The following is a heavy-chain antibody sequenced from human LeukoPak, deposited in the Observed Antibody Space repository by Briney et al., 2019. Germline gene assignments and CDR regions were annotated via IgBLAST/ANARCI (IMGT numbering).Heavy chain of an antibody. D-gene: IGHD3-22*01. Sequence: PSETLSLTCTVSGGSISSYYWSWIRQPPGKGLEWIGYIYYSGSTNYNPSLKSRVTISVDTSKNQFSLKLSSVTAADTAVYYCARGEYYYDSSGYYGLDWGQGTLVTVSS. CDR2: IYYSGST. CDR1: GGSISSYY. J-gene: IGHJ4*02. CDR3: ARGEYYYDSSGYYGLD. V-gene: IGHV4-59*01.